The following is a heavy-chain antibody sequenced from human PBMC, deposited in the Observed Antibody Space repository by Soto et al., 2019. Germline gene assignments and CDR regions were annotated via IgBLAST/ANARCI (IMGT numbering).Heavy chain of an antibody. CDR1: GYTFTSYA. J-gene: IGHJ6*02. CDR2: INAGNGNT. D-gene: IGHD6-13*01. CDR3: ARQLIAAAGTGYYYGMDV. Sequence: QVQLVQSGAEVKKPGASVKVSCKASGYTFTSYAMHWVRQAPGQRLEWMGWINAGNGNTKYSQKFQGRVTITRDTSASTAYMELSSLGSEDTAVYYCARQLIAAAGTGYYYGMDVWGQGTTVTVSS. V-gene: IGHV1-3*01.